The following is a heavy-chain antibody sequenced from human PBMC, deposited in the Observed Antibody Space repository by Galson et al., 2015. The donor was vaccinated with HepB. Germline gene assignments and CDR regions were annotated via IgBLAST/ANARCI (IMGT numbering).Heavy chain of an antibody. CDR3: ASNGAATSDYYYGMDV. CDR2: IWYDGSSK. D-gene: IGHD6-25*01. Sequence: SLRLSCAASGFTFSSYGMHWVRQAPGKGLEWVAVIWYDGSSKYYADSVKGRFTISRDNSKNTLYLQMNSLRAEDTAVYYCASNGAATSDYYYGMDVWGQGTTVTVSS. CDR1: GFTFSSYG. V-gene: IGHV3-33*01. J-gene: IGHJ6*02.